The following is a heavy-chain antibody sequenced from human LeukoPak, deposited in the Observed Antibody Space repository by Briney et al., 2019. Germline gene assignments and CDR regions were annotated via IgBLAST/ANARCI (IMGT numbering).Heavy chain of an antibody. CDR2: ISWNSGSI. V-gene: IGHV3-9*01. D-gene: IGHD5-18*01. Sequence: GRSLRLCCAASGFTFDDYAMHWVRQATGKGLEWVSGISWNSGSIGYADTVKGRFTISRDNAKNSLYLQMNSLRAEDTALYYCAREPSDTAFDYWGQGTLVTVSS. CDR3: AREPSDTAFDY. CDR1: GFTFDDYA. J-gene: IGHJ4*02.